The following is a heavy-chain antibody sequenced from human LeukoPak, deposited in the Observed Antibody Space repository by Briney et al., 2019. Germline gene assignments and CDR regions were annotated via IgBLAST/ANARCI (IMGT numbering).Heavy chain of an antibody. CDR1: GNSFGNYY. CDR3: ARDENGYVWGSFRA. J-gene: IGHJ5*02. V-gene: IGHV4-4*07. Sequence: SETLSLTCTVSGNSFGNYYWSWIRQPAGKGLEWIGRIYTSGSTAYNPSLKSRVTMSVDTSKNQFSLKLSSVTAADTAVYYCARDENGYVWGSFRAWGQGTLVTVSS. D-gene: IGHD3-16*02. CDR2: IYTSGST.